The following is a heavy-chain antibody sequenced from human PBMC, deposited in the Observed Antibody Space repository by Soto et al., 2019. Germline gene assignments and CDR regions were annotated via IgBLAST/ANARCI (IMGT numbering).Heavy chain of an antibody. Sequence: LRLSCAASGFTFSSYAMHWVRQAPFKGLEWVAVISYDGSNKYYADSVKGRFTISRDNSKNTLYLQMNSLRAEDTAVYYCARDGPGYSSGWYMVYYYYGMDVWGQGTTVTVSS. CDR3: ARDGPGYSSGWYMVYYYYGMDV. CDR1: GFTFSSYA. D-gene: IGHD6-19*01. CDR2: ISYDGSNK. J-gene: IGHJ6*02. V-gene: IGHV3-30-3*01.